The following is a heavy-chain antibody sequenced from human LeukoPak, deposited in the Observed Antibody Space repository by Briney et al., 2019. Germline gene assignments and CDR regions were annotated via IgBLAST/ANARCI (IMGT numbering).Heavy chain of an antibody. D-gene: IGHD2-15*01. CDR3: AKDCSGGSCYSS. J-gene: IGHJ4*02. V-gene: IGHV3-21*01. Sequence: PGGSLRLSCAASGCTFSSYSMNWVRQAPGKGLEWVSSISSSSSYIYYADSVKGRFTISRDNAKNSLYLHMNSLRAEDTAVYYCAKDCSGGSCYSSWGQGTLVTVSS. CDR1: GCTFSSYS. CDR2: ISSSSSYI.